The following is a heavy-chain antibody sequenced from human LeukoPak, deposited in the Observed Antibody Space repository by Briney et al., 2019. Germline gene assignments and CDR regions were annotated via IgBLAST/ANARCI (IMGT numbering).Heavy chain of an antibody. CDR2: IYYSGST. V-gene: IGHV4-39*01. Sequence: SETLSLTCTVSGGSISSYNYYWGWIRQPPGKGLEWIGSIYYSGSTYYNPSLKSRVTMSVDTSKNQFSLKLNSVTAADTAVYYCARLPVVTAIPGRYWGQGTLVIVSS. CDR1: GGSISSYNYY. CDR3: ARLPVVTAIPGRY. D-gene: IGHD2-21*02. J-gene: IGHJ1*01.